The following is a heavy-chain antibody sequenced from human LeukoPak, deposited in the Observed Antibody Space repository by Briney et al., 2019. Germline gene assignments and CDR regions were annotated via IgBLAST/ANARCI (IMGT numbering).Heavy chain of an antibody. D-gene: IGHD5-18*01. V-gene: IGHV3-9*01. CDR1: GFTFDDYA. CDR2: ISWNSGSI. J-gene: IGHJ4*02. Sequence: GRSLRLSCAASGFTFDDYAMHWVRQAPGEGLEWVSGISWNSGSIGYADSVKGRFTISRDNAKNSLYLQMNSLRAEDTALYYCAKDISGYSYGPFDYWGQGTLVTVSS. CDR3: AKDISGYSYGPFDY.